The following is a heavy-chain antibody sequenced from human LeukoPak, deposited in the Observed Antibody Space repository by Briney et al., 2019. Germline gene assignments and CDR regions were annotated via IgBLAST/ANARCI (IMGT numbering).Heavy chain of an antibody. CDR3: AVEMATGDYFDY. Sequence: SVKVSCKASGVTFSSYAISWVRQAPGPGLEWMGRIIPILGIANYAQKFQGRVTITADKSTSTAYMELSSLRSEDTAVYYCAVEMATGDYFDYWGEGTLVTASS. D-gene: IGHD5-24*01. CDR2: IIPILGIA. V-gene: IGHV1-69*04. J-gene: IGHJ4*02. CDR1: GVTFSSYA.